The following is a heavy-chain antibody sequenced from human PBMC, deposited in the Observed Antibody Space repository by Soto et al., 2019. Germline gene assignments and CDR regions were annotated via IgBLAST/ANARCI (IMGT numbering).Heavy chain of an antibody. CDR1: DGSISRYY. CDR2: LYNTGST. CDR3: ARDLWGYCGTDCYPLDV. D-gene: IGHD2-21*02. Sequence: VRLQESGPGLVKPSETLSLTCTVSDGSISRYYWSWIRQATGKGLEWIGYLYNTGSTIYNPSLKSRVTISVDTSKNQFSLKLNSLTAADTAVYYCARDLWGYCGTDCYPLDVWGQGTTVTVSS. V-gene: IGHV4-59*01. J-gene: IGHJ6*02.